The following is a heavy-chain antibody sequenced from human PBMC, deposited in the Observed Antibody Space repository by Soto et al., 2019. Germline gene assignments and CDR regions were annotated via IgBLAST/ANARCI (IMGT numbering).Heavy chain of an antibody. CDR1: GFTISDHY. Sequence: EVQLVESGGGLVQRGESLRLSCAASGFTISDHYMDWVRQAPGKGLEWVGRSRNKANSYSTEYAASVKGRFVFSRDESKNSLYLQMNSLKAEDTALYYCARRKARITKFGVVEACDIWGQGTMDTVS. J-gene: IGHJ3*02. CDR3: ARRKARITKFGVVEACDI. D-gene: IGHD3-3*01. CDR2: SRNKANSYST. V-gene: IGHV3-72*01.